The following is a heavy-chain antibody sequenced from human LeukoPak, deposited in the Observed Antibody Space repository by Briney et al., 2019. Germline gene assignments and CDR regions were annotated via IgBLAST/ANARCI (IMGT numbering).Heavy chain of an antibody. Sequence: SETLSLTCTVSGGSVISHYWSWIWQSPGKGLEWIGYIYYSGSTNYNPSLKGRITISIDTSNNRFSLKVTSVTAADTAVYYCARGDMVLGATREYFNFYGMDVWGQGTTVTVSS. J-gene: IGHJ6*02. CDR1: GGSVISHY. D-gene: IGHD2-8*02. V-gene: IGHV4-59*02. CDR3: ARGDMVLGATREYFNFYGMDV. CDR2: IYYSGST.